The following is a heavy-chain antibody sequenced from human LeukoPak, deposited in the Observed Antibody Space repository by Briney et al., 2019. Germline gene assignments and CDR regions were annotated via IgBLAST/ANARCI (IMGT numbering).Heavy chain of an antibody. CDR2: ISSSSSYI. CDR3: ARELLRYFDL. D-gene: IGHD2-15*01. V-gene: IGHV3-21*01. J-gene: IGHJ2*01. Sequence: GGSLRLSCAASGFTFSSYSMNWVRQAPGKGLKWVSSISSSSSYIYYADSVKGRFTISRDNAKNSLYLQMNSLRAEDTAVYYCARELLRYFDLWGRGTLVTVSS. CDR1: GFTFSSYS.